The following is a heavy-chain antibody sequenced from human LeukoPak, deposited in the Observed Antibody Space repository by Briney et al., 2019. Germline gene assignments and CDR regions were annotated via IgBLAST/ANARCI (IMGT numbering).Heavy chain of an antibody. D-gene: IGHD4-17*01. CDR2: IIPILGIA. V-gene: IGHV1-69*02. CDR3: SAFNSDYGVSGY. Sequence: GSSVKVSCKASGGTFSSYTISWVRQAPGQGLEWMGRIIPILGIANYAQKFQGRVTITADKSTSTAYMELSSLRSEDTAVYYCSAFNSDYGVSGYWGQGSLVTVSS. CDR1: GGTFSSYT. J-gene: IGHJ4*02.